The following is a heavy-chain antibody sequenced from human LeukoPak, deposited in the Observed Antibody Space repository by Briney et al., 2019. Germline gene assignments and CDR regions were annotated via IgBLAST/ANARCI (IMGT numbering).Heavy chain of an antibody. CDR3: AKDRVRSSGYSSGWPAYYFDY. D-gene: IGHD6-19*01. Sequence: GGSLRLTCAASGFTFSSYAMSWVRQAPGKGREWVSAISGSGGSTYYADSVKGRFTISRDNSKNTLYLQMNSLRAEDTAVYYCAKDRVRSSGYSSGWPAYYFDYWGQGTLVTVSS. CDR1: GFTFSSYA. J-gene: IGHJ4*02. CDR2: ISGSGGST. V-gene: IGHV3-23*01.